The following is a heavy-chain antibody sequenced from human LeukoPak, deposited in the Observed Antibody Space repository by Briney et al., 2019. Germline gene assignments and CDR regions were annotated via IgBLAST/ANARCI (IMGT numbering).Heavy chain of an antibody. Sequence: PGGSLRLSCAASGFTFSSYAMHWVRQAPGKGLEWVAVISYDGSNKYYPDSVKGRFTISRDNSKKTLYLQMNSLRAEDTAVYYCARETTRFDYWGQGTLVTVSS. J-gene: IGHJ4*02. CDR1: GFTFSSYA. V-gene: IGHV3-30-3*01. CDR2: ISYDGSNK. CDR3: ARETTRFDY. D-gene: IGHD2-2*01.